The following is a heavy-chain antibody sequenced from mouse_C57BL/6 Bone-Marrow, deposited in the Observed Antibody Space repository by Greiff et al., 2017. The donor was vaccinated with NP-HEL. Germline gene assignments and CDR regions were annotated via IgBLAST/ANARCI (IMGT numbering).Heavy chain of an antibody. V-gene: IGHV1-54*01. D-gene: IGHD1-1*01. J-gene: IGHJ2*01. CDR1: GYAFTNYL. CDR2: INPGSGGT. Sequence: VKLQESGAELVRPGTSVKVSCKASGYAFTNYLIEWVKQRPGQGLEWIGVINPGSGGTNYNEKFKGKATLTADKSSSTAYMQLSSLTSEDSAVYFCARGGITTVVAVDYWGQGTTLTVSS. CDR3: ARGGITTVVAVDY.